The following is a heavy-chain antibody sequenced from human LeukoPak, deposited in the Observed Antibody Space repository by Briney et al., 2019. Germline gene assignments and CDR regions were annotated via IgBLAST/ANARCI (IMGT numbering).Heavy chain of an antibody. V-gene: IGHV3-7*04. D-gene: IGHD2-2*02. CDR1: GFTLSTYW. Sequence: GGPLRFSGTAPGFTLSTYWITWVPKAPGKSREWGANIKQDGSEKLYVDSVKGRFTISRDNAKNSLYLQMNSLRTEDTAVYYCAREGSVVEPAAIFDHWGQGTLVTVSS. CDR2: IKQDGSEK. J-gene: IGHJ4*02. CDR3: AREGSVVEPAAIFDH.